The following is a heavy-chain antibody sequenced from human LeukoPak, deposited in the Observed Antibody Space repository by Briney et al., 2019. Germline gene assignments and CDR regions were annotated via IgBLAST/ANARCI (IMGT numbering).Heavy chain of an antibody. CDR1: GYTFTSYG. CDR2: ISAYSGNT. J-gene: IGHJ4*02. Sequence: ASVKVSCKASGYTFTSYGISWVRQAPGQGLEWMGWISAYSGNTNYAQKLQGRVTMTTDTSTSTAYMELRSLRSDDTAVYYCAREVRYSSSWYYFDYWGQGTLVTVSS. D-gene: IGHD6-13*01. CDR3: AREVRYSSSWYYFDY. V-gene: IGHV1-18*01.